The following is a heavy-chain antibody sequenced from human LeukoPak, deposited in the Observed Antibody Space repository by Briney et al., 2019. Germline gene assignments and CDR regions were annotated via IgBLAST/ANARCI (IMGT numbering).Heavy chain of an antibody. Sequence: PGGSLRLSCAASGFTFSSYSMNWVRQAPGKGLEWVSSISSSSSYIYYADSVKGRFTITRDNAKNSLYLQMDGLRVEDTAVYFCARDHNWAFDFWGQGTLVTVSS. CDR3: ARDHNWAFDF. J-gene: IGHJ4*02. CDR1: GFTFSSYS. V-gene: IGHV3-21*01. D-gene: IGHD1-1*01. CDR2: ISSSSSYI.